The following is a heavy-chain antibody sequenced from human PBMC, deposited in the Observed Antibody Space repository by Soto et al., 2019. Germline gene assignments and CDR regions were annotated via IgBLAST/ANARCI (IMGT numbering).Heavy chain of an antibody. CDR3: ARGGRYCSSTSCYVADYYYYMDV. CDR1: GFTFSSYW. CDR2: INSDGSST. D-gene: IGHD2-2*01. J-gene: IGHJ6*03. V-gene: IGHV3-74*01. Sequence: GGSLRLSCAASGFTFSSYWMHWVRQAPGKGLVWVSRINSDGSSTSYADSVKGRFTISRDNAKNTLYLQMNSLRAEDTAVYYCARGGRYCSSTSCYVADYYYYMDVWGKGTTVTVSS.